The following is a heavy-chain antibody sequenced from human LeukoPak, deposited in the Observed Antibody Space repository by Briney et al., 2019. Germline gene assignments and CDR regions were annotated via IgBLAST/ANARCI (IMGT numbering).Heavy chain of an antibody. CDR2: IYTTGST. CDR1: GASIRSYY. D-gene: IGHD1-26*01. J-gene: IGHJ3*02. Sequence: SETLSLTCTVSGASIRSYYWNWIRQPAGKGLEWIGRIYTTGSTNYNPSLKSRVTMSVDTSKNQFSLKLSSATAADTAVYYCATEKTSGVDAFDIWGQGTMVTVSS. V-gene: IGHV4-4*07. CDR3: ATEKTSGVDAFDI.